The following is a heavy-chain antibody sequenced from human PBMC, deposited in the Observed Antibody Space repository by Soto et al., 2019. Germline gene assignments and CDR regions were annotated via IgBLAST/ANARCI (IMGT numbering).Heavy chain of an antibody. CDR1: GFSLNKYA. V-gene: IGHV3-23*01. Sequence: DVHLLESGGGLVQPGGSLRLSCAASGFSLNKYAMIWVRQAPGKGQEWVSGITGSGGSTYYADSVKGRFTISRDNSKNTLYLQMNSLRAEDTAVYYCAVDIRLGELSSDYWGQGTLVTVSS. CDR2: ITGSGGST. CDR3: AVDIRLGELSSDY. D-gene: IGHD3-16*02. J-gene: IGHJ4*02.